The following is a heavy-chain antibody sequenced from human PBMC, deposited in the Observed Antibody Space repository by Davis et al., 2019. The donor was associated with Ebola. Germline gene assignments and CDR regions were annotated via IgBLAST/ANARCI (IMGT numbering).Heavy chain of an antibody. CDR1: GFTFSSYS. J-gene: IGHJ6*02. Sequence: GGSLRLSCAASGFTFSSYSMNWVRQAPGKGLEWVSGISWNSGSIGYADSVKGRFTISRDNAKNSLYLQMNSLRAEDTAVYYCARDSGPFEYHHGMDVRGQGTTVTVSS. CDR3: ARDSGPFEYHHGMDV. CDR2: ISWNSGSI. V-gene: IGHV3-9*01. D-gene: IGHD6-6*01.